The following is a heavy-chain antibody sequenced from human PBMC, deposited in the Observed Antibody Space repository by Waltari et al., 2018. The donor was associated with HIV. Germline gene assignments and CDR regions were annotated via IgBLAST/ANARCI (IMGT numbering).Heavy chain of an antibody. CDR2: INPNSGGT. V-gene: IGHV1-2*02. CDR1: GYTFTRYY. D-gene: IGHD5-12*01. CDR3: ARDGVATITVVGGWFDP. J-gene: IGHJ5*02. Sequence: QVQLVQSGAEVKKPGASVKVSCTASGYTFTRYYMHWVRQAPGPGLEWMGWINPNSGGTNYAQKFQGRVTMTRDTSISTAYMELSRLRSDDTAVYYCARDGVATITVVGGWFDPWGQGTLVTVSS.